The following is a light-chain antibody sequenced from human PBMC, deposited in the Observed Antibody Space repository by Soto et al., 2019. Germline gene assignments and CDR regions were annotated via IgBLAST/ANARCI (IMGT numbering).Light chain of an antibody. CDR1: SSDVGSYDH. V-gene: IGLV1-44*01. Sequence: QSALTQPASVSGSPGQSITISCSGTSSDVGSYDHVAWYQQFPGKTPKLLIYSNNQWPSGVPDRFSGSKSGTSASLAISGLQSEDEADYYCATWDDSLIGWVFGGGTKLTVL. CDR3: ATWDDSLIGWV. CDR2: SNN. J-gene: IGLJ3*02.